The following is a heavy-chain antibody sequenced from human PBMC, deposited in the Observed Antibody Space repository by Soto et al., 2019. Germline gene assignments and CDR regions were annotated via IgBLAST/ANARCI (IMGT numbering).Heavy chain of an antibody. D-gene: IGHD1-26*01. J-gene: IGHJ4*02. CDR2: IYSSGSA. V-gene: IGHV4-4*07. Sequence: SETLSLTCTVSRASIYTYSWTWIRQPAGKGLQWIGHIYSSGSANYSPSLKSRVSMSVDSSKNQISLKLTSVTAADTAVYYCATIVGANDYWGQGTLVTVSS. CDR1: RASIYTYS. CDR3: ATIVGANDY.